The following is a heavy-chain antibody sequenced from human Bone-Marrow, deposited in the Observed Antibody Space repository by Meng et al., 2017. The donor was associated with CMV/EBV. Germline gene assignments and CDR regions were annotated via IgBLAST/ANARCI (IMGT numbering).Heavy chain of an antibody. Sequence: GGSLRLSCAASGFTFSSYDMGWVRQVPGQGLTWVSHINKDETKTSYADSVRGRFTISRDNAKNTLFLQMDSLGADDTAVYYCARDRGFLEWSLANWGQGQLVTVSS. V-gene: IGHV3-74*01. J-gene: IGHJ4*02. CDR3: ARDRGFLEWSLAN. CDR1: GFTFSSYD. D-gene: IGHD3-3*01. CDR2: INKDETKT.